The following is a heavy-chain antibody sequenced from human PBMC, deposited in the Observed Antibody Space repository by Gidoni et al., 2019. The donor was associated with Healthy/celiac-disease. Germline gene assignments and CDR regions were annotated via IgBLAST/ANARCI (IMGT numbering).Heavy chain of an antibody. V-gene: IGHV4-39*01. D-gene: IGHD3-22*01. CDR2: IYYSGST. J-gene: IGHJ3*02. CDR3: ARHGKFTMIVMGPLAFDI. CDR1: GGSISSSSYY. Sequence: QLQLQESGPGLVKPSATLSLTCTVSGGSISSSSYYWGWIRQPPGKGLEWIGSIYYSGSTYYNPSLKSRVTISVDTSKNQFSLKLSSVTAADTAVYYCARHGKFTMIVMGPLAFDIWGQGTMVTVSS.